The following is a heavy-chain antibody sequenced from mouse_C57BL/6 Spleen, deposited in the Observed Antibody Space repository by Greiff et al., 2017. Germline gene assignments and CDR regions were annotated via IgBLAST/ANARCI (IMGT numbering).Heavy chain of an antibody. CDR3: ARNLESNFPFDY. J-gene: IGHJ2*01. CDR1: GFSLTSYG. V-gene: IGHV2-2*01. Sequence: VQGVESGPGLVQPSQSLSITCTVSGFSLTSYGVHWVRQSPGKGLEWLGVIWSGGSTDYNAAFISRLSISKDNSKSEVFFKMNSLQADDTATYYCARNLESNFPFDYWGQGTTLTVSS. CDR2: IWSGGST. D-gene: IGHD2-5*01.